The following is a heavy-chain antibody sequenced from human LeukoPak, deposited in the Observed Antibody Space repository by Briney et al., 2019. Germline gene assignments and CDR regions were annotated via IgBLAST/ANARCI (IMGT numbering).Heavy chain of an antibody. D-gene: IGHD3-10*01. CDR2: IIPILGIA. V-gene: IGHV1-69*04. CDR1: GGTFSSYA. CDR3: ARDSSVVRGDSDY. J-gene: IGHJ4*02. Sequence: VASVKVSCKASGGTFSSYAISWVRQAPGQGLEWMGRIIPILGIANYAQKFQGRVTITADKSTSTAYMELSSLRSEDTAVYYCARDSSVVRGDSDYWGQGTLVTVSS.